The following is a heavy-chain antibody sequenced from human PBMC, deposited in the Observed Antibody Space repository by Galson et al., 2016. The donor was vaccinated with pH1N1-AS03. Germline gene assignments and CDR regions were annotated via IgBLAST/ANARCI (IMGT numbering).Heavy chain of an antibody. CDR1: GFTLSSYW. D-gene: IGHD1-1*01. CDR3: VRDGTMAIIDY. CDR2: INSDGSST. J-gene: IGHJ4*02. V-gene: IGHV3-74*01. Sequence: SLRLSCAASGFTLSSYWMHWVRQASGKGLVWVSRINSDGSSTIYADSVKGRFTISRDNAKNTLYLQMNSLRAEDTAVYYCVRDGTMAIIDYWGQGTLVTVSS.